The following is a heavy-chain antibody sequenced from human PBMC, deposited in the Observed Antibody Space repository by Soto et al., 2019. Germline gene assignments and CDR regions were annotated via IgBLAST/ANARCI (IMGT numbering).Heavy chain of an antibody. CDR2: IWYDGSNK. CDR1: GFTFSSYG. J-gene: IGHJ4*02. D-gene: IGHD5-12*01. CDR3: ARDWRWLQLVSGY. V-gene: IGHV3-33*01. Sequence: QVQLVESGGGVVQPGRSLRLSCAASGFTFSSYGMHWVRQAPGKGLEWVAVIWYDGSNKYYADSVKGRFTISRDNSKNTLYLQMNSLRAEDTAVYYCARDWRWLQLVSGYWGQGTLVTVSS.